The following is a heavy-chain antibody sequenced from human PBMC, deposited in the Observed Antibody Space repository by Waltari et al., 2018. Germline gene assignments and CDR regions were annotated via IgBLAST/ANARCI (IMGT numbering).Heavy chain of an antibody. J-gene: IGHJ5*02. V-gene: IGHV4-39*01. CDR1: GFTFSSYA. CDR3: ARLRIAAVQS. Sequence: VQLVESGGGLVQPGGSLRLSCAASGFTFSSYAMSWVRQAPGKGLEWIGSIYYSGSTYYNPSLKSRVTISVDTSKNQFSLKLSSVTAADTAVYYCARLRIAAVQSWGQGTLVTVSS. D-gene: IGHD6-13*01. CDR2: IYYSGST.